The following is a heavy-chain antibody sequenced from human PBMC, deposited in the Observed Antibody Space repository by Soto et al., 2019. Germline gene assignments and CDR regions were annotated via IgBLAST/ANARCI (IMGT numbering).Heavy chain of an antibody. CDR1: GDTVSSNTAA. CDR3: ARDRGGLGS. J-gene: IGHJ4*02. CDR2: TYFRSKWYY. D-gene: IGHD3-3*01. Sequence: QLQQSGPGLVKPSQTLSLTCVISGDTVSSNTAAWNWIRQSPTRGLEWLGRTYFRSKWYYDYAKSLGGRMTISPDTSKNQFSLQLNFLTPEDTAMYYCARDRGGLGSWGQGTLVTVSS. V-gene: IGHV6-1*01.